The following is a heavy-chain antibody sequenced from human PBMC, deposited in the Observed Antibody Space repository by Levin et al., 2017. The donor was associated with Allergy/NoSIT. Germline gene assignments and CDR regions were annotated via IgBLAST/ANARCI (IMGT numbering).Heavy chain of an antibody. CDR3: ASADDRGDYYYGMDV. V-gene: IGHV1-18*01. CDR1: GYTFTSYG. J-gene: IGHJ6*02. CDR2: ISAYNGNT. D-gene: IGHD3-22*01. Sequence: ASVKVSCKASGYTFTSYGISWVRQAPGQGLEWMGWISAYNGNTNYAQKLQGRVTMTTDTSTSTAYMELRSLRSDDTAVYYCASADDRGDYYYGMDVWGQGTTVTVSS.